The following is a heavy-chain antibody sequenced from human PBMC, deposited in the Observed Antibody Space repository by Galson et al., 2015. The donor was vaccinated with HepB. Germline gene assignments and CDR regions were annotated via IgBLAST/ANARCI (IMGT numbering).Heavy chain of an antibody. J-gene: IGHJ4*02. Sequence: SLRLSCAASGFTFKNSAMHWVRQAPNKGLQWVAVISFDANDKDYSDSVKGRFTVSRDNSNNTLYLQMNSLRGDDTAVYFCARGHYYGSVDYWRQGILVTVSS. V-gene: IGHV3-30-3*01. D-gene: IGHD3-10*01. CDR2: ISFDANDK. CDR1: GFTFKNSA. CDR3: ARGHYYGSVDY.